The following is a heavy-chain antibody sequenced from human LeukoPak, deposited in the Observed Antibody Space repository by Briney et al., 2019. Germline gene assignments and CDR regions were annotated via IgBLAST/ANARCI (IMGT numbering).Heavy chain of an antibody. Sequence: GGSLRLSCAASGFTFSSYSMNWVRQAPGKGLEWVSSISSSSSYIYYADSVKGRFTISRDNAKNSLYLQMNSLRAEDTAVYYCARDLGCGYDFYYYAMDVWGKGTTVTVSS. CDR1: GFTFSSYS. V-gene: IGHV3-21*01. CDR3: ARDLGCGYDFYYYAMDV. D-gene: IGHD6-25*01. CDR2: ISSSSSYI. J-gene: IGHJ6*04.